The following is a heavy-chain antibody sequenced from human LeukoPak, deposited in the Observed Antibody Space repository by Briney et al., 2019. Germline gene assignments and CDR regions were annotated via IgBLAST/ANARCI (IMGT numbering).Heavy chain of an antibody. V-gene: IGHV4-34*01. Sequence: SETLSLTCAVYGGSLSGYYWSWIRQPPGKGLEWIGEINHSGSTNYNPSLKSRVTISVDTSKNQFSLKLSSVTAADTAVYYCARVPRRGSGWYGPPYYYYGMDVWGQGTTVTVSS. CDR2: INHSGST. D-gene: IGHD6-19*01. CDR1: GGSLSGYY. J-gene: IGHJ6*02. CDR3: ARVPRRGSGWYGPPYYYYGMDV.